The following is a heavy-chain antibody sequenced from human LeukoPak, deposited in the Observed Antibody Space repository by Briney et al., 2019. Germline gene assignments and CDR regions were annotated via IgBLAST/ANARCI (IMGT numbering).Heavy chain of an antibody. Sequence: ASVKVSCKASGYTFTDYYMHWVRQAPGQGLKWMGWINPNSGGTNYAQKFQGRVTMTRDTSISTAYMELSRLGSDDTAVYYCASTIVVLTAGAFDYWGQGTLVTVSS. V-gene: IGHV1-2*02. J-gene: IGHJ4*02. CDR2: INPNSGGT. CDR3: ASTIVVLTAGAFDY. D-gene: IGHD2-21*02. CDR1: GYTFTDYY.